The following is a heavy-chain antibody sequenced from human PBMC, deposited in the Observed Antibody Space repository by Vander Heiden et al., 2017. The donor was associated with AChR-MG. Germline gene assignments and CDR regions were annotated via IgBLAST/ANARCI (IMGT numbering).Heavy chain of an antibody. D-gene: IGHD3-10*01. Sequence: DYAMHWVRQAPGKGLEWVSGISWNSGSIGYADSVKGRFTISRDNAKNSLYLQMNSLRAEDTALYYCATMVQGDYWGQGTLVTVSS. CDR1: DYA. J-gene: IGHJ4*02. V-gene: IGHV3-9*01. CDR3: ATMVQGDY. CDR2: ISWNSGSI.